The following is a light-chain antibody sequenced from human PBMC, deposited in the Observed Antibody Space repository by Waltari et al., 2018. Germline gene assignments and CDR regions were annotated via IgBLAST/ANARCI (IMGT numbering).Light chain of an antibody. J-gene: IGLJ3*02. CDR1: SSDVGGYKY. Sequence: QSALTQPRSVSGSPGQSVTISCTGTSSDVGGYKYVSWYQQHPGKAPKLMIFDVRKRPSGVPARFSGSKSGSTASLTISGLQAEDEADYYCCSYAGSRWVFGGGTKLTVL. CDR3: CSYAGSRWV. CDR2: DVR. V-gene: IGLV2-11*01.